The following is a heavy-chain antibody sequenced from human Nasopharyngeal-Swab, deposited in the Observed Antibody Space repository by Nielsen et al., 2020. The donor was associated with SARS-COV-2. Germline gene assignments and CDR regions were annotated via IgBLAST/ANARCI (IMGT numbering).Heavy chain of an antibody. CDR2: ISYDGSNK. J-gene: IGHJ4*02. CDR1: EFTFSSYA. V-gene: IGHV3-30*04. Sequence: GSLILSCAASEFTFSSYAMHWVRQAPGKGLEWVAVISYDGSNKYDADSVKGRFTIPRDNSKNTLYLQMTSLRAEDTAVYYCARDRGGYSYFDYWGQGTLVTVSS. CDR3: ARDRGGYSYFDY. D-gene: IGHD5-18*01.